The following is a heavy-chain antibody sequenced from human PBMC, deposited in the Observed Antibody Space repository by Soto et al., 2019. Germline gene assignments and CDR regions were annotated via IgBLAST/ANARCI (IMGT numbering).Heavy chain of an antibody. CDR2: ISFDGSNK. CDR3: AKDRRPNYCYGMDV. Sequence: QVQLVESGGGVVQPGRSLRLSCAASGFTFSSYGMHWVRQAPGKGLERVAVISFDGSNKYYADSVKGRFTISRDNSKNTLYLQMNSLRAEDTAVYYCAKDRRPNYCYGMDVWGLGTTVTVSS. J-gene: IGHJ6*02. CDR1: GFTFSSYG. D-gene: IGHD6-25*01. V-gene: IGHV3-30*18.